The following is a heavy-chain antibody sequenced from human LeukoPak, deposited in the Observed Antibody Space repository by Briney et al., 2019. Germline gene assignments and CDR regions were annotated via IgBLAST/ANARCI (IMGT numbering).Heavy chain of an antibody. CDR2: INQDGSEK. CDR3: ARGGTFVSDY. CDR1: GFTFSTFW. J-gene: IGHJ4*02. V-gene: IGHV3-7*01. D-gene: IGHD1-1*01. Sequence: PGGSLRLSCAASGFTFSTFWMSWVRQAPGKGLEWVANINQDGSEKYYVDSMKGRFTVSRDNAKNSLYLQMDSLRAEDTAVYYCARGGTFVSDYRGQGTLVTVSS.